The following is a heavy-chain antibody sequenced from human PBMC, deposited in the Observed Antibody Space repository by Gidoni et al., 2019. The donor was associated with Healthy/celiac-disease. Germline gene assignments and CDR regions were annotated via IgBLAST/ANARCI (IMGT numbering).Heavy chain of an antibody. J-gene: IGHJ3*02. CDR2: ISPILGIA. CDR1: GCPFRSSA. D-gene: IGHD2-2*01. CDR3: ARDRSYPIVVVPAAKDAFDI. Sequence: HVQLVQSGAEVNQPGSSVQVSCKASGCPFRSSAISWVRQAPGQALEWMGRISPILGIANDEQKFQGRVTITADKSTSTAYMELSSMRAEDTAVYYCARDRSYPIVVVPAAKDAFDIWGQGKMVTVSS. V-gene: IGHV1-69*04.